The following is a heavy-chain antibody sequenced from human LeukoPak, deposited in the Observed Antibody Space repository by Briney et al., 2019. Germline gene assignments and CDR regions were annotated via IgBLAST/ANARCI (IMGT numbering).Heavy chain of an antibody. V-gene: IGHV3-23*01. CDR1: GFTFTTYA. CDR2: ISNTGDNT. CDR3: AKSHSVAQRGYFDY. D-gene: IGHD2-15*01. Sequence: GGSLRLSCAASGFTFTTYAMSWVRQAPGKGLEWLSTISNTGDNTYFADSVKGRFTISRDNSKNLVYLHMNSLRAEDTAVYYCAKSHSVAQRGYFDYWGQETLVTVSS. J-gene: IGHJ4*02.